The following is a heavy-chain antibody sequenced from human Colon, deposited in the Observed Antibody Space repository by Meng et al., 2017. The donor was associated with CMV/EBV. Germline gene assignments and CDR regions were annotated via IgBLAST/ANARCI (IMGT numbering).Heavy chain of an antibody. Sequence: SGYNFTTYDINWVRQATGQGLEWMGWMNPNSGNTGFAPKFRGRGRASMTRNTSISTAYLELRSLTSDDTAVYFCARGTSWPNNWYDPWGQGTLVPSPQ. J-gene: IGHJ5*02. CDR1: GYNFTTYD. V-gene: IGHV1-8*01. D-gene: IGHD2-15*01. CDR2: MNPNSGNT. CDR3: ARGTSWPNNWYDP.